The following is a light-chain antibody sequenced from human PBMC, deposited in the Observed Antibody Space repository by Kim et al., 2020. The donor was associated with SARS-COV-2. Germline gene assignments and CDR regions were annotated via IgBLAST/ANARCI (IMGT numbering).Light chain of an antibody. V-gene: IGLV1-47*01. J-gene: IGLJ3*02. CDR3: AAWDDSLSGRV. Sequence: QSVLTQPPSASGTPGQRVTISCTGSSSNIGRDYVYWFQQLPGTAPKLLIYRNNERPSGVPDRFSGSKSGTSASLAISGLRSEDETDCYCAAWDDSLSGRVFGGGTKLTVL. CDR2: RNN. CDR1: SSNIGRDY.